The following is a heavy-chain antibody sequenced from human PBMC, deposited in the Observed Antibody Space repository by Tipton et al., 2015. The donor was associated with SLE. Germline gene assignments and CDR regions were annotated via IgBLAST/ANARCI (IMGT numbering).Heavy chain of an antibody. J-gene: IGHJ6*02. CDR3: ARSSENYGMDV. Sequence: SLRLSCAASGFTFSSYAMHWVRQAPGKGLEWVAVVSSGGSNKYYADSVKGRFTISRDNSKNTLYLQMNSLRAEDAAAYYCARSSENYGMDVWGQGTTVTVSS. CDR1: GFTFSSYA. D-gene: IGHD6-6*01. V-gene: IGHV3-30-3*01. CDR2: VSSGGSNK.